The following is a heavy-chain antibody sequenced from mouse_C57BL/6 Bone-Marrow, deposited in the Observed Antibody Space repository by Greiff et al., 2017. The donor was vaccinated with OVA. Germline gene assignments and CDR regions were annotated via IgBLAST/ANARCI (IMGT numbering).Heavy chain of an antibody. CDR3: TSYGNFDY. CDR2: IDPENGDT. Sequence: EVQLQQSGAELVRPGASVKLSCTASGFNIKDDYMHWVKQRPEQGLEWIGWIDPENGDTAYASKFQGKATITADTSSNTAYLQLSSLTSEDTAGYYCTSYGNFDYWGQGTTLTVSS. D-gene: IGHD2-1*01. CDR1: GFNIKDDY. J-gene: IGHJ2*01. V-gene: IGHV14-4*01.